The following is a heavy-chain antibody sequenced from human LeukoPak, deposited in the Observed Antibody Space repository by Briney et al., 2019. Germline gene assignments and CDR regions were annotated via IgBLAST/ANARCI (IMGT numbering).Heavy chain of an antibody. CDR2: ISYDGSNK. CDR3: AKDQNTAMVIVYYYYGMDV. D-gene: IGHD5-18*01. V-gene: IGHV3-30*18. CDR1: GFTFSSYG. J-gene: IGHJ6*02. Sequence: GGSLRLSCAASGFTFSSYGMHWVRQAPGKGLEWVAVISYDGSNKYYADSVKGRFTISRDNSKNTLYLQINSLRAEDTAVYYCAKDQNTAMVIVYYYYGMDVWGQGTTVTVSS.